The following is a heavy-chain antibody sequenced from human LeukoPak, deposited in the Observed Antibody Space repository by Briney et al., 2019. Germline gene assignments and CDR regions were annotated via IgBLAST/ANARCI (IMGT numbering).Heavy chain of an antibody. J-gene: IGHJ6*02. CDR3: AREGGGYYGNYYYGMDV. CDR1: GGTFSSYA. D-gene: IGHD1-26*01. Sequence: GASVKVSCKASGGTFSSYAISWVRQAPGQGLEWMGRIIPILGIANYAQKFQGRVTITADKSTSTAYMELSSLRSEDTAVYYCAREGGGYYGNYYYGMDVWGQGTTVTVSS. V-gene: IGHV1-69*04. CDR2: IIPILGIA.